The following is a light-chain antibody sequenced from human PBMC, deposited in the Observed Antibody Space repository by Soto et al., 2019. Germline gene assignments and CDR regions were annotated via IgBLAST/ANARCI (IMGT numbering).Light chain of an antibody. CDR1: QSISSY. CDR3: QQSYSTPIS. V-gene: IGKV1-39*01. J-gene: IGKJ5*01. CDR2: AAS. Sequence: DIQMTQTPSSPSASVGDRVTITCRASQSISSYLNWYQQKPGKAPKLLIYAASSLQSGVPSRFSGSGSGTDFTLTISSLQPEDFVTYYCQQSYSTPISFGQGTRLEV.